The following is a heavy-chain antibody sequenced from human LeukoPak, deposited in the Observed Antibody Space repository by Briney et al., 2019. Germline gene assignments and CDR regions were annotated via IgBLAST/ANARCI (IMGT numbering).Heavy chain of an antibody. D-gene: IGHD3-16*01. V-gene: IGHV3-11*01. CDR1: GFTFSDYY. CDR3: ARDNRLREKGFLRVGEAPRRDAFDI. CDR2: ISSSGSTI. J-gene: IGHJ3*02. Sequence: SGGSLRLSCAASGFTFSDYYMSWIRQAPGKGLEWVSYISSSGSTIYYADSVKGRFTISRDNAKNSLYLQMNSLRAEDTAVYYWARDNRLREKGFLRVGEAPRRDAFDIWGQGTMVTVSS.